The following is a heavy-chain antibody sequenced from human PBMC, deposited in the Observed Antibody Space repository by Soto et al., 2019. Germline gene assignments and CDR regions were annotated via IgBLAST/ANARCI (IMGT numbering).Heavy chain of an antibody. CDR2: ISGSGGST. J-gene: IGHJ4*02. D-gene: IGHD6-19*01. CDR3: AKKGIAEAGTVYYFDY. CDR1: GFTFSSYA. Sequence: EVQLLESGGGLVQPGGSLRLSCAASGFTFSSYAMSWVRQAPGKGLEWVSAISGSGGSTYYADSVKGRFTISRDNSKNPLYLQMNSPRAEDTAVYYCAKKGIAEAGTVYYFDYWGQEPLVIVSP. V-gene: IGHV3-23*01.